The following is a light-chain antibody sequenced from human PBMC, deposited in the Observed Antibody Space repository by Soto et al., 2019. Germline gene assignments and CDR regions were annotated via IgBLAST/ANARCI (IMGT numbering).Light chain of an antibody. V-gene: IGKV3-20*01. CDR2: GAS. CDR3: QQYGSLPGT. CDR1: QSVSSSY. J-gene: IGKJ1*01. Sequence: EIVLTQSPGTVSLSPGERATLSCRASQSVSSSYLAWYQQKPGQAPRLLIYGASSRATGIPDRFSGSGSGTDFTLTISRLEPEDFAGYYCQQYGSLPGTFGQGAKVDIK.